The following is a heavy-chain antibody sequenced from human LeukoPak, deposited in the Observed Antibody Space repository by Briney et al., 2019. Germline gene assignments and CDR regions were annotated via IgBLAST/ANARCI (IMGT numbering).Heavy chain of an antibody. CDR3: AHRKDGYDTSGYYSFDY. Sequence: SGPTLVKPTQTLTLTCTFSGFSLSTSGVAVGWIRQPPGKALEWLALIYWDDDKRYNPSLKNRLTITEDTSKNQVVLTMTNMDPVDTATYYCAHRKDGYDTSGYYSFDYWGQGTLVTVSS. J-gene: IGHJ4*02. V-gene: IGHV2-5*02. CDR1: GFSLSTSGVA. D-gene: IGHD3-22*01. CDR2: IYWDDDK.